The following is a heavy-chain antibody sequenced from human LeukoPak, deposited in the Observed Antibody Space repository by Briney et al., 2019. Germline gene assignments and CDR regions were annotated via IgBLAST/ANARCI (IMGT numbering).Heavy chain of an antibody. CDR1: GFTFSDYY. D-gene: IGHD3-22*01. CDR2: ISSGSSTI. J-gene: IGHJ4*02. V-gene: IGHV3-11*01. CDR3: AKDMESAYDCSGYYSPFDS. Sequence: GGSLRLSCAASGFTFSDYYMSWIRQAPGKGLEWVSYISSGSSTIYYADSVKGRFTVSRDNGKKSLYLHMNSLKAEDTAVYYCAKDMESAYDCSGYYSPFDSWAQGILVTVSS.